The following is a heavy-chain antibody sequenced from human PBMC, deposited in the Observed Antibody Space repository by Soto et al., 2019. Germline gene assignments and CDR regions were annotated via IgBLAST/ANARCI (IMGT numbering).Heavy chain of an antibody. J-gene: IGHJ3*02. Sequence: SLRLSCTASGFIVSDTYVNWVRQAPGKGLEWVSVISNRGDTHYADSVRGRFSLARDISDNTLHLQMNNLRVEDTAVYYCAREPRYCRGGSCSITGDAYDIWGQGPMVTVS. D-gene: IGHD2-15*01. V-gene: IGHV3-66*01. CDR2: ISNRGDT. CDR1: GFIVSDTY. CDR3: AREPRYCRGGSCSITGDAYDI.